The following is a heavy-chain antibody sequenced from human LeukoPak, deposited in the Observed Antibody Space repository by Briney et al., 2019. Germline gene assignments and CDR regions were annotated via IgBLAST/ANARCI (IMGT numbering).Heavy chain of an antibody. CDR3: ARDRSVEMATVSDY. J-gene: IGHJ4*02. Sequence: ASVKASCKASGYTFTSQYMHWLRQAPGQGLEWMGVINPSSGGTNFAPKFQGRLTVTRDTSTSTVYMELSSLRSEDTAVYYCARDRSVEMATVSDYWGQGTLVTVSS. CDR2: INPSSGGT. D-gene: IGHD5-24*01. V-gene: IGHV1-46*01. CDR1: GYTFTSQY.